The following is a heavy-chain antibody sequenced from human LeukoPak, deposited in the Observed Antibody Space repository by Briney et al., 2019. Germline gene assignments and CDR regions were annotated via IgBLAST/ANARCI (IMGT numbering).Heavy chain of an antibody. Sequence: GGSLRLSCAASGFIFRTYWMSWVRQAPGQGLEWVANIKQDGSEKYYVDSVKGRFTISRDNAKNSLYLQMNSLGDEDTAVYYCASDSPGYSSGSYFTYWGQGTLVTVSS. D-gene: IGHD2-15*01. CDR2: IKQDGSEK. CDR1: GFIFRTYW. V-gene: IGHV3-7*03. CDR3: ASDSPGYSSGSYFTY. J-gene: IGHJ4*02.